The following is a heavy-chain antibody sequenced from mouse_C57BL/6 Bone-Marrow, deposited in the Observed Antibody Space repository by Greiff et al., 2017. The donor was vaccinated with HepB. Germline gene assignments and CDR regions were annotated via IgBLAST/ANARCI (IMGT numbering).Heavy chain of an antibody. V-gene: IGHV1-81*01. D-gene: IGHD1-1*01. CDR3: ARAYGSPPYWYFDA. CDR1: GYTFTSYG. Sequence: QVQLQQSGAELARPGASVKLSCKASGYTFTSYGISWVKQRTGQGLEWIGEIYPRSGNTYYNEKFKGKATLTADKSSSTAYMELRSLTSEDSAVYFCARAYGSPPYWYFDAWGTGTTVTVSS. J-gene: IGHJ1*03. CDR2: IYPRSGNT.